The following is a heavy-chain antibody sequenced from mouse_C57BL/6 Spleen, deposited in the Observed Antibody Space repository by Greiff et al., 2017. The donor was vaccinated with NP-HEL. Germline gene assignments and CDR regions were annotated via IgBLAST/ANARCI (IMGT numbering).Heavy chain of an antibody. CDR1: GYSFTDYN. Sequence: VQLKESGPELVKPGASVKISCKASGYSFTDYNMNWVKQSNGKSLEWIGVINPNYGTTSYNQKFKGKTTLTVDQSSSTAYMQLNSLTSEDSAVYYCAKERYYDYGRYYAMDYWGQGTSVTVSS. D-gene: IGHD2-4*01. V-gene: IGHV1-39*01. J-gene: IGHJ4*01. CDR3: AKERYYDYGRYYAMDY. CDR2: INPNYGTT.